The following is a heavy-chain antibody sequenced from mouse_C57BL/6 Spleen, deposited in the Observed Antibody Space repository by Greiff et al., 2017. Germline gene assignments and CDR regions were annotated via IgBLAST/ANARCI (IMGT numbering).Heavy chain of an antibody. CDR3: AREYCGSSYDYFDY. D-gene: IGHD1-1*01. CDR2: IYPGDGDT. CDR1: GYAFSSYW. J-gene: IGHJ2*01. Sequence: VQLQQSGAELVKPGASVKISCKASGYAFSSYWMNWVKQRPGKGLEWIGQIYPGDGDTNYNGKFKGKATLTADKSSSTAYMTLSSLTSEDSAIYVFAREYCGSSYDYFDYWGQGTTLTVSS. V-gene: IGHV1-80*01.